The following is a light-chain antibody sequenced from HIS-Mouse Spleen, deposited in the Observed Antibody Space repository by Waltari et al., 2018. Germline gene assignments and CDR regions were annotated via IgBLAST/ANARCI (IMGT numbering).Light chain of an antibody. CDR2: SNN. V-gene: IGLV1-44*01. CDR1: SSNIASTP. CDR3: AAWDDSLNGVV. J-gene: IGLJ2*01. Sequence: QSVLTQPPSASGTPGQRVTISCSGSSSNIASTPVNCHQHLPGTAPKLLIYSNNQRPSGVPDRFSGSKSGTSASLAISGLQSEDEADYYCAAWDDSLNGVVFGGGTKLTVL.